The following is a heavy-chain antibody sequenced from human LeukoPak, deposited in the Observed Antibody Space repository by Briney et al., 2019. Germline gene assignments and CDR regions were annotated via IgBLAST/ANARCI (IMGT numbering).Heavy chain of an antibody. J-gene: IGHJ4*02. CDR1: GFTFSSYW. CDR3: ARATDSDVRYFDWLLYTFDY. V-gene: IGHV3-23*01. D-gene: IGHD3-9*01. CDR2: ISGSGGST. Sequence: GGSLRLSCAASGFTFSSYWMSWVRQAPGKGLEWVSAISGSGGSTYYADSVKGRFTISRDNSKNTLYLQMNSLRAEDTAVYYCARATDSDVRYFDWLLYTFDYWGQGTLVTVSS.